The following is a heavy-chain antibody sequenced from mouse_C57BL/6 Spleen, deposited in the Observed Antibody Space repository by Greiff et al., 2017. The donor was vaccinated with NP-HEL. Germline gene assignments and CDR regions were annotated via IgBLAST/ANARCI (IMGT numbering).Heavy chain of an antibody. J-gene: IGHJ3*01. CDR1: GFTFSDYG. CDR3: ARGYDGYYPAWFAY. CDR2: ISSGSSTI. D-gene: IGHD2-3*01. Sequence: EVHLVESGGGLVKPGGSLKLSCAASGFTFSDYGMHWVRQAPEKGLEWVAYISSGSSTISYADTVKGRFTISRDNAKNTLFLQMTSLRSEDTAMYYCARGYDGYYPAWFAYWGQGTLVTVSA. V-gene: IGHV5-17*01.